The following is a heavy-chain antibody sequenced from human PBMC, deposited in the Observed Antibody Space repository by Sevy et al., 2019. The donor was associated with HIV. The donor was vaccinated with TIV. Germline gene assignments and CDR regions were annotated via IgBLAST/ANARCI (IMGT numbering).Heavy chain of an antibody. CDR3: SKDRGWKTFDY. D-gene: IGHD3-10*01. V-gene: IGHV3-7*04. CDR2: ISPEGSRI. J-gene: IGHJ4*02. CDR1: GFGLSGTW. Sequence: GGSLRLSCAASGFGLSGTWMNWVRQAPGKGLEWVAIISPEGSRIDYADSVKGRLIISRDNANSSVSLQMNSLRVEDMGVYYCSKDRGWKTFDYWGQGALVTVSS.